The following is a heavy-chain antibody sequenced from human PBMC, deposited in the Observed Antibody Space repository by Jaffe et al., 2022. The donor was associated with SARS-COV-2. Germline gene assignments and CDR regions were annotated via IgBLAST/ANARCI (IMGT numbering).Heavy chain of an antibody. Sequence: DVQLVESGGGLVTPGGSLRLSCATSGFIFSSYNMNWVRQAPGQGLEWVSSISRNGNHIYSADSLKGRFTISRDNAKNSLYLQINNLSAEDTAVYYCARDWSGGSGWYFFDFWGQGTLVTVSS. J-gene: IGHJ4*02. V-gene: IGHV3-21*01. D-gene: IGHD6-19*01. CDR2: ISRNGNHI. CDR1: GFIFSSYN. CDR3: ARDWSGGSGWYFFDF.